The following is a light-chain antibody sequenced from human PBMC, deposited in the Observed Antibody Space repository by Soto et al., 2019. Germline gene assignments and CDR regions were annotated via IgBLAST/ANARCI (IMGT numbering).Light chain of an antibody. CDR3: QQRSNWPIT. CDR2: DAS. CDR1: QSVSSY. J-gene: IGKJ3*01. V-gene: IGKV3-11*01. Sequence: IVLTQSPATLALSSGERATLSCRASQSVSSYLAWYQQKPGQAPRLLIYDASNRATGIPARFSGSGSGTDFTLTISSLEPEDFAVYYCQQRSNWPITFGPGTKVDIK.